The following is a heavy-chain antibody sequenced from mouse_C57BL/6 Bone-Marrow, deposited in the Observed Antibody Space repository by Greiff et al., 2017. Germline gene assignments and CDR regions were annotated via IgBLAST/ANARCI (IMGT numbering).Heavy chain of an antibody. CDR3: VRPPYYYGSASWFAY. CDR2: IRSKSNNYAT. J-gene: IGHJ3*01. Sequence: EVKVVESGGGLVQPKGSLKLSCAASGFSFNTYAMNWVRQAPGKGLEWVARIRSKSNNYATYYADSVKDRFTISRDDSESMLYLQMNNLKTEDTAMYYCVRPPYYYGSASWFAYWGQGTLVTVSA. CDR1: GFSFNTYA. D-gene: IGHD1-1*01. V-gene: IGHV10-1*01.